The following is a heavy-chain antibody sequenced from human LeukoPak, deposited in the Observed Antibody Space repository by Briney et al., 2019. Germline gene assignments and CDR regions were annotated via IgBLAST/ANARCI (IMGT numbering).Heavy chain of an antibody. V-gene: IGHV3-23*01. CDR2: ISPSGGGT. Sequence: PGGSLRLSCAASGFTFSSYWMSWVRQAPGKGLEWISGISPSGGGTYYADFVKGRFTISRDDSKNTLYLQMNSLRGDDTAVYYCARSFGSSHSRLGGAFDIWGQGTMVTVSS. CDR3: ARSFGSSHSRLGGAFDI. J-gene: IGHJ3*02. CDR1: GFTFSSYW. D-gene: IGHD2-15*01.